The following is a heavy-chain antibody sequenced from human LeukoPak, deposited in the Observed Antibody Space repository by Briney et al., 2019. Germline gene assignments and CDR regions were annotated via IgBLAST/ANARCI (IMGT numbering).Heavy chain of an antibody. V-gene: IGHV3-64*04. CDR3: AKEPYYYGSGSPRGGMDV. Sequence: GGSLRLSCSASGFTFSSYAMHWVRQAPGKGLEYVSAISSSGGGTYYADSVRGRFTISRDNSKNTLYLQMNSLRAEDTAVYYCAKEPYYYGSGSPRGGMDVWGQGTTVIVSS. J-gene: IGHJ6*02. CDR2: ISSSGGGT. CDR1: GFTFSSYA. D-gene: IGHD3-10*01.